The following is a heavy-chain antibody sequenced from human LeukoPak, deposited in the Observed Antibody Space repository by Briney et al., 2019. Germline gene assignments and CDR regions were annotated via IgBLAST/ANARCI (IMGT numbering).Heavy chain of an antibody. D-gene: IGHD3-10*01. CDR1: GFTFDDYA. Sequence: GGSLRLSCAASGFTFDDYAIHWVRQAPGKGLEWVSSISSSSTYIYYADSVKGRFTISRDNAKNSLYLQMNSLRAEDTAVYHCARVGSWDTFDVWGQGTMVTVSS. J-gene: IGHJ3*01. CDR2: ISSSSTYI. CDR3: ARVGSWDTFDV. V-gene: IGHV3-21*01.